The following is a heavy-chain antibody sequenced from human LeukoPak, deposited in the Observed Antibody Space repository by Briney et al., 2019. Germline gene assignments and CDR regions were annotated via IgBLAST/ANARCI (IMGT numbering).Heavy chain of an antibody. J-gene: IGHJ3*02. CDR3: ARSHHSPMTSYAFDI. CDR2: IYHSGST. CDR1: GGSISSGGYS. V-gene: IGHV4-30-2*01. D-gene: IGHD2-21*02. Sequence: PSETLSLTCAVSGGSISSGGYSWSWIRQPPGKGLEWIGYIYHSGSTYYNPSLKSRVTISVDRSKNQFSLKLSSVTAADTAVYYCARSHHSPMTSYAFDIWGQGTMVTVSS.